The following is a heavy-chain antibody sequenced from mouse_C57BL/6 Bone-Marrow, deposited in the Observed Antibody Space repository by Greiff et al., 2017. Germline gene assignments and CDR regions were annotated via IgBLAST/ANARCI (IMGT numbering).Heavy chain of an antibody. J-gene: IGHJ2*01. CDR2: IDPSDSYT. CDR1: GYTFTSYW. V-gene: IGHV1-59*01. Sequence: VQLQQPGAELVRPGTSVKLSCKASGYTFTSYWMHWVKQRPGQGLEWIGVIDPSDSYTNYNQKFKGKATLTVDTSSSTASMQLSSLTSDDAAVYYCARGVPFDYWGQGTTLTVSS. CDR3: ARGVPFDY.